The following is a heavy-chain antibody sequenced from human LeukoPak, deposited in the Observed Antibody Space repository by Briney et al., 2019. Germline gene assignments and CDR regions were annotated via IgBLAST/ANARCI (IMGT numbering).Heavy chain of an antibody. CDR2: IYYTGST. Sequence: PSETLSLTCTVSGGSISSYYWSWIRQPPGKGLEWIGYIYYTGSTNYNPSLKSRVTISVDTSKNQFSLKLSSVTAADPAVYYCARDVAARPPYSGGAFDIWGQGTMVTVSS. J-gene: IGHJ3*02. CDR3: ARDVAARPPYSGGAFDI. D-gene: IGHD6-6*01. V-gene: IGHV4-59*01. CDR1: GGSISSYY.